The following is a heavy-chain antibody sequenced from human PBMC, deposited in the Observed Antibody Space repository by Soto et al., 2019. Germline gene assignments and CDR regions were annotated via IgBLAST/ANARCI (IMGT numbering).Heavy chain of an antibody. CDR1: GFTFSSYW. Sequence: GGSLRLSFAASGFTFSSYWMHWVRPAPGKGLVWVSRINSDGSSTSYADSVKGRFTISRDNAKNTLYLQMNSLRAEDTAVYYCVRTSLVVAAATREDYWGQGTLVTVSS. D-gene: IGHD2-15*01. CDR3: VRTSLVVAAATREDY. V-gene: IGHV3-74*01. CDR2: INSDGSST. J-gene: IGHJ4*02.